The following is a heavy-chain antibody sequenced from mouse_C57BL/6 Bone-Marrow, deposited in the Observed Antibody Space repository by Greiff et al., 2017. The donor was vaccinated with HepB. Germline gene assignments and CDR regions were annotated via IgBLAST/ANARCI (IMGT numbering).Heavy chain of an antibody. Sequence: EVQLQQSGPELVKPGASVKISCKASGYTFTDYYMNWVKQSHGKSLEWIGDINPNNGGTSYNQKFKGKATLTVDKSSSTAYMELRSLTSEDSAVYYCAPSYYYGSSPYWYFEVWAQGPRSPSPQ. CDR1: GYTFTDYY. D-gene: IGHD1-1*01. V-gene: IGHV1-26*01. CDR2: INPNNGGT. CDR3: APSYYYGSSPYWYFEV. J-gene: IGHJ1*01.